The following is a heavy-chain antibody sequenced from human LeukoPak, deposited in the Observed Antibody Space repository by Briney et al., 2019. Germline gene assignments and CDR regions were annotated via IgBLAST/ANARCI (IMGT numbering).Heavy chain of an antibody. CDR3: ARVGEGGYGYGDYYFDY. CDR1: GGTFSSYA. CDR2: IIPIFGTA. D-gene: IGHD5-12*01. V-gene: IGHV1-69*01. Sequence: ASMKVSCKASGGTFSSYAISWVRQAPGQGLEWMGGIIPIFGTANYAQKFQGRVTITADESTSTADMELSSLRSEDTAVYYCARVGEGGYGYGDYYFDYWGQGTLVTVSS. J-gene: IGHJ4*02.